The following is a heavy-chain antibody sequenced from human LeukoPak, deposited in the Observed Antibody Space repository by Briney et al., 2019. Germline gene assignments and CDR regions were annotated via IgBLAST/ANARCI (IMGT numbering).Heavy chain of an antibody. D-gene: IGHD1-14*01. CDR1: GGSISSGDYY. V-gene: IGHV4-30-4*01. Sequence: PSETLSLTCTVSGGSISSGDYYWGWIRQPPGKGLEWIGYIFYSGSTYYNPSLKSRVTISVDTSKNHFSLKLSSVTAADTAVYYCARGSSVNQLYYYYYYGMEVWGQGTTVPVSS. CDR3: ARGSSVNQLYYYYYYGMEV. J-gene: IGHJ6*02. CDR2: IFYSGST.